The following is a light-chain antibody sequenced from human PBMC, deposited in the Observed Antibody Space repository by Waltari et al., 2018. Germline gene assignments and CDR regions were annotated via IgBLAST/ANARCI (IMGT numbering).Light chain of an antibody. V-gene: IGLV2-14*01. CDR2: EVT. Sequence: QSALTQPASVSGSPGQSITIPCTGTSSDVCCYHPSPWYQHHPGKAPKLMIFEVTDRPSGVSNRFSGSKSGNTASLTISGLQAEDEADYYCSSYTTSNTWVFGGGTKVTVL. CDR3: SSYTTSNTWV. CDR1: SSDVCCYHP. J-gene: IGLJ3*02.